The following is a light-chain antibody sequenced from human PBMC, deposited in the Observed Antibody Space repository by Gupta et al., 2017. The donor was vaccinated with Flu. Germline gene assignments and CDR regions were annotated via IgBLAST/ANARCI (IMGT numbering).Light chain of an antibody. J-gene: IGLJ1*01. CDR2: KDS. CDR1: ALPKQY. CDR3: QSADSSGTYDYV. V-gene: IGLV3-25*02. Sequence: SYELTQPPSVSVSPGQTARITCSGDALPKQYAYWYQQKPGQAPVLVIYKDSERPSGIPERFSGSSSGTTVMLTISGVQAEDEADYYCQSADSSGTYDYVFGTGTKVTVL.